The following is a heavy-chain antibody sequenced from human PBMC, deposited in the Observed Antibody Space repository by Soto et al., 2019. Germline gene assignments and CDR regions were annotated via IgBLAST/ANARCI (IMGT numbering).Heavy chain of an antibody. CDR2: ISGSGGST. V-gene: IGHV3-23*01. Sequence: GGSLGLSSAASRVTFSSSAMSWVRKTPGKGLEWVSAISGSGGSTYYADSVKGRFTISRDNSKNTLYLQMNSLRAEDTAVYYCAKRSGSFFDDPYYYDSSGYYLSDYFDFRVQGTLVIVSA. CDR1: RVTFSSSA. J-gene: IGHJ4*02. D-gene: IGHD3-22*01. CDR3: AKRSGSFFDDPYYYDSSGYYLSDYFDF.